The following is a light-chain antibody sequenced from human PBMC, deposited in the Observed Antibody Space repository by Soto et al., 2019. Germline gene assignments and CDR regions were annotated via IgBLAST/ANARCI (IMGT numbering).Light chain of an antibody. CDR3: QQYDSSPRT. Sequence: ENVLTQSPGTLSLSPGERATLSCRASQSISSSSLAWYQQEPGRAPRLLIYHTSSRATGIPDRFSGSGSGTDFTLTISRLEPEDFAVYYCQQYDSSPRTFGQGTKVEI. V-gene: IGKV3-20*01. CDR1: QSISSSS. J-gene: IGKJ1*01. CDR2: HTS.